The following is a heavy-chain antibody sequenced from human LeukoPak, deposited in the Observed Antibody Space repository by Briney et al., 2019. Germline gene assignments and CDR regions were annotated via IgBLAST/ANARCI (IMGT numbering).Heavy chain of an antibody. Sequence: GASVKVSCKASGGTFSSYAISWVRQAPGQGLEWMGGIVPIFGTANYAQKFQGRVTITADESTSTAYMELSSLRSEDTAVYYCARGRNGYGDYYYYMDVWGKGTTVTISS. CDR3: ARGRNGYGDYYYYMDV. CDR2: IVPIFGTA. J-gene: IGHJ6*03. CDR1: GGTFSSYA. V-gene: IGHV1-69*13. D-gene: IGHD4-17*01.